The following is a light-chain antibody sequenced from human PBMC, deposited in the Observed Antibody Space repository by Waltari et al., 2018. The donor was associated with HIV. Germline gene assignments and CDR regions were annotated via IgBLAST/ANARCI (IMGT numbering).Light chain of an antibody. J-gene: IGLJ3*02. CDR1: SSNIGAPSD. Sequence: QSVLTQPPSVSGAPGQRVTISCTGSSSNIGAPSDVHWYQQLPATVPKLLIYDNNSRPTAVPDRFSGAKSGTAASLAITGLQTEDEADYYCQSYDRVSGSWVFGGGTKLTVL. CDR3: QSYDRVSGSWV. V-gene: IGLV1-40*01. CDR2: DNN.